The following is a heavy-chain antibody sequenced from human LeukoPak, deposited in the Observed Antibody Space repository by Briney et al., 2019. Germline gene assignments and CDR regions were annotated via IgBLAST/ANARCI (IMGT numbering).Heavy chain of an antibody. CDR3: ARVGRDGLY. D-gene: IGHD3-10*01. J-gene: IGHJ4*02. CDR1: GGSFSGYY. Sequence: SETLSLTCAVYGGSFSGYYWSWIRQPPGKGLEWIGEINHSGSTNYNPSLKSRVTISVDTSKNQFSLKLGSVTAADTAVYYCARVGRDGLYWGQGTLVTVSS. CDR2: INHSGST. V-gene: IGHV4-34*01.